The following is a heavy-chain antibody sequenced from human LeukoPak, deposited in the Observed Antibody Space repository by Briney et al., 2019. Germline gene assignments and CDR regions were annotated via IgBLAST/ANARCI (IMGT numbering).Heavy chain of an antibody. CDR1: GFTFSSYS. CDR3: ARDGPYDSSGYYYRYYYGMDV. CDR2: ISSSSSYI. D-gene: IGHD3-22*01. Sequence: GGSLRLSCAASGFTFSSYSMNWVRQAPGKGLEWVSSISSSSSYIYYADSVKGRFTISRDNAKNSLYLQMNSLRAEDTAVYYCARDGPYDSSGYYYRYYYGMDVWGQGTTVTVSS. V-gene: IGHV3-21*01. J-gene: IGHJ6*02.